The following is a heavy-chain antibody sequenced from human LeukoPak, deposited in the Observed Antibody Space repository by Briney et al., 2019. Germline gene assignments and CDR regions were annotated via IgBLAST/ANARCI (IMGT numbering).Heavy chain of an antibody. CDR2: ISYDGSNK. CDR3: ARDPSRSGITYYYYGMDV. D-gene: IGHD1-7*01. V-gene: IGHV3-30*04. CDR1: GFTFSSYA. J-gene: IGHJ6*02. Sequence: GGSLRLSCAASGFTFSSYAMHWVRQAPGKGLEWVAVISYDGSNKYYADSVKGRFTISRGNSKNTLYLQMNSLRAEDTAVYYCARDPSRSGITYYYYGMDVWGQGTTVTVSS.